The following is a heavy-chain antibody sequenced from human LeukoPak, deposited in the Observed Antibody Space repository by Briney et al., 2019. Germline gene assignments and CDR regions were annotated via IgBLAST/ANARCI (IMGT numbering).Heavy chain of an antibody. J-gene: IGHJ3*02. D-gene: IGHD1-26*01. Sequence: PGGSLRLSCAASGFTFSDYYMSWIRQAPGKGLEWVSYISSSSSYTNYADSVKGRFTISRDNAKNSLYLQMNSLRAEDTAVYYCARSGAEHDAFDIWGQGTMVTVSS. CDR2: ISSSSSYT. CDR1: GFTFSDYY. CDR3: ARSGAEHDAFDI. V-gene: IGHV3-11*06.